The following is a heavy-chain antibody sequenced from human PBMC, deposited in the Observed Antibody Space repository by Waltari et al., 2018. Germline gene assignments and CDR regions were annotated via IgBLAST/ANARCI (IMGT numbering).Heavy chain of an antibody. CDR1: CGYLRGGPSF. CDR2: FHHGGNT. D-gene: IGHD5-18*01. J-gene: IGHJ5*02. Sequence: QLQLQESGPGLVKPSETLSLTCYVSCGYLRGGPSFRGWIRQPPEKGLEWIGSFHHGGNTFYNPSLKSRVTISVDRSSNQCSLKLYSLTAADTAVYYCARHGGESYGYLWVDPWGQGTLVTVSS. V-gene: IGHV4-39*01. CDR3: ARHGGESYGYLWVDP.